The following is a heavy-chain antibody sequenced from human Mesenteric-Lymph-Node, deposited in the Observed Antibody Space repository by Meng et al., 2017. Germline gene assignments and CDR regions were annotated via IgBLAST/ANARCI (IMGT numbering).Heavy chain of an antibody. V-gene: IGHV3-48*04. J-gene: IGHJ6*02. D-gene: IGHD1-1*01. CDR1: GFTFDDYG. Sequence: GESLKISCAASGFTFDDYGMSWVRQAPGKGLEWVSYISSSGSTIYYADSVKGRFTISRDNAKNSLYLQMNSLRAEDTAVYYCARDGAGLTGTTDPYYYYGMDVWGQGTTVTVSS. CDR2: ISSSGSTI. CDR3: ARDGAGLTGTTDPYYYYGMDV.